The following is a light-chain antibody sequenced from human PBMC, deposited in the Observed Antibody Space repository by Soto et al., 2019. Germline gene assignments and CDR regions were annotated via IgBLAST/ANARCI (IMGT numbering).Light chain of an antibody. V-gene: IGKV1-5*01. Sequence: DIQMTQSPSTLSASVGDRVTVTCRASESMSNCLAWYQQKPGKAPKLLISGASSLQSGVPSRFSGSASGTEFTLTISSLQPDDIATYYCQQCNTYPYTFGQGTKVDIK. CDR2: GAS. CDR1: ESMSNC. J-gene: IGKJ2*01. CDR3: QQCNTYPYT.